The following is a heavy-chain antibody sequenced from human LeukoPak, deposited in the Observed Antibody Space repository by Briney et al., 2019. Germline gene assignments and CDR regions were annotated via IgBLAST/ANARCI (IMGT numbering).Heavy chain of an antibody. CDR2: ISAYNGNT. CDR3: ARGLHIGHSGYDYYYYGMDV. D-gene: IGHD5-12*01. CDR1: GYTFTSYG. J-gene: IGHJ6*02. Sequence: ASVKVSCKASGYTFTSYGISWVRQAPGQGLEWMGWISAYNGNTNYAQKLQGRVTMTTDTSTSTAYMELRSLRSDDTAVYYCARGLHIGHSGYDYYYYGMDVWGQGTTVTVSS. V-gene: IGHV1-18*01.